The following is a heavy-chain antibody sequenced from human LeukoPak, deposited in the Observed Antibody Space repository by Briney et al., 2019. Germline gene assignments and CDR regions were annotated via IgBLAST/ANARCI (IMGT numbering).Heavy chain of an antibody. CDR2: IYHSGST. D-gene: IGHD3-9*01. Sequence: KPSETLSLTCTVSGGSISSGGYYWSWIRQPPGKGLEWIGYIYHSGSTYYNPSLKSRVTISVDRSKNQFSLKLSSVTAADTAVYYCARGRSDILTAYYIWGQGTLVTVSS. CDR3: ARGRSDILTAYYI. V-gene: IGHV4-30-2*01. CDR1: GGSISSGGYY. J-gene: IGHJ4*02.